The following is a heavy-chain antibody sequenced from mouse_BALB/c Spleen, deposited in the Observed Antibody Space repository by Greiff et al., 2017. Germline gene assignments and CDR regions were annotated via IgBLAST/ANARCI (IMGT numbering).Heavy chain of an antibody. CDR1: GYSITSDYA. V-gene: IGHV3-2*02. Sequence: DVKLVESGPGLVKPSQSLSLTCTVTGYSITSDYAWNWIRQFPGNILGWMGYISYSGSTSYNPSLKSRTSITRDTSKNQFFLQLNSVTTEDTATYSYARGDGYPLAYWGQGTLVTVSA. CDR3: ARGDGYPLAY. J-gene: IGHJ3*01. CDR2: ISYSGST. D-gene: IGHD2-3*01.